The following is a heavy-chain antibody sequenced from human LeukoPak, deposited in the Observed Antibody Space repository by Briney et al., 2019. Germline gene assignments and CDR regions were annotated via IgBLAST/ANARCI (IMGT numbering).Heavy chain of an antibody. D-gene: IGHD3-9*01. V-gene: IGHV3-15*01. Sequence: PGGSLRLSCAASGFTFSNAWMSWVRQAPGKGLEWVGRIKSKTDGGTTDYAAPVKGRFTISRDDSKNTLYLQMSSLKTEDTAVYYCTTLYYDILTGFYWGQGTLVTVSS. CDR3: TTLYYDILTGFY. CDR2: IKSKTDGGTT. CDR1: GFTFSNAW. J-gene: IGHJ4*02.